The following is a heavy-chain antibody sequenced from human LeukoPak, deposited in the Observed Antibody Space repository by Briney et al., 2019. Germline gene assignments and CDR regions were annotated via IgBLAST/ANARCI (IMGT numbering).Heavy chain of an antibody. CDR1: GFTFRSYS. Sequence: GGSLRLSCAASGFTFRSYSMNWVRQAPGTGLEWFSAITDSGGDTYHSDSVKGRFIISRDNSKNSLYLHMNSLRAEDTAVYHCAKGSSASRPYYFDYWGQGTLVTVSS. CDR2: ITDSGGDT. J-gene: IGHJ4*02. V-gene: IGHV3-23*01. CDR3: AKGSSASRPYYFDY. D-gene: IGHD2-2*01.